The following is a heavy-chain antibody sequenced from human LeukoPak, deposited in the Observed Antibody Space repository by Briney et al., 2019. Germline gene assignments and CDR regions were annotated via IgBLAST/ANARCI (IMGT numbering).Heavy chain of an antibody. J-gene: IGHJ3*02. V-gene: IGHV3-23*01. Sequence: GSLRLSCAASGFTFSSYAMSWVRQAPGKGLEWVSAISGSGGSTYYADSVKGRFTISRDNSKNTLYLQMNSLRAEDTAVYYCAKGPYCSSTSCYWHDAFGIWGQGTMVTVSS. CDR1: GFTFSSYA. CDR3: AKGPYCSSTSCYWHDAFGI. CDR2: ISGSGGST. D-gene: IGHD2-2*01.